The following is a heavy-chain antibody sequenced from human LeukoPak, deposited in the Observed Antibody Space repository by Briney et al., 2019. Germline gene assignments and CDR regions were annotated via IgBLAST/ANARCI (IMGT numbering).Heavy chain of an antibody. V-gene: IGHV3-73*01. CDR1: GFTFSGSA. CDR2: IRSKANSYAT. CDR3: ARATRGGYDGYFDY. Sequence: PGGSLRLSCAASGFTFSGSAMHWVRQASGKGLEWVGRIRSKANSYATAYAASVKGRFTISRDDSKNTAYLQMNSLKTEDTAVYYCARATRGGYDGYFDYWGQGTLVTVSS. D-gene: IGHD5-12*01. J-gene: IGHJ4*02.